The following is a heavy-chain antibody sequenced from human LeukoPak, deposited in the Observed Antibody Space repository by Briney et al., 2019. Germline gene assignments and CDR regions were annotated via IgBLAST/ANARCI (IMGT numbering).Heavy chain of an antibody. D-gene: IGHD2-2*02. Sequence: GGSLRLSCAASGFTFSTYAMSWVRQAPGKGLEWVSGISASGGSTYYADSVKGRFTISRDNSKNTLYLQMNSLRAGDTAVYYCAKHTPGFSWWGQGTLVTVSS. J-gene: IGHJ4*02. CDR1: GFTFSTYA. V-gene: IGHV3-23*01. CDR2: ISASGGST. CDR3: AKHTPGFSW.